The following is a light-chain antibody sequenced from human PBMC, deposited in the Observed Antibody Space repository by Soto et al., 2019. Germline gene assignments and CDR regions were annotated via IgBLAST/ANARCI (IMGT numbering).Light chain of an antibody. V-gene: IGKV3-15*01. J-gene: IGKJ1*01. Sequence: EMVMTQSPVTLSVSPGERAILSCRASENVYTRLAWYQQRPGQAPRLLIYGASTRATNIPARISGSGSGTEFTLTISSLQSEDMAVYYCQQYNHCPQTFGQGTKVEIK. CDR2: GAS. CDR3: QQYNHCPQT. CDR1: ENVYTR.